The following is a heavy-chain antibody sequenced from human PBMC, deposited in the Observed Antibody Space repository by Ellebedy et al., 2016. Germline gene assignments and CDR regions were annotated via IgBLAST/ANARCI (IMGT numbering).Heavy chain of an antibody. J-gene: IGHJ4*02. Sequence: ASVKVSXXASGYTFTSYYMHWVRQAPGQGLEWMGIINPSGGSTSYAQKFQGRVTMTRDTSTSTVYMELSSLRSEDTAVYYCARGGYSYGYDRDTLDYWGQGTLVTVSS. CDR3: ARGGYSYGYDRDTLDY. CDR1: GYTFTSYY. V-gene: IGHV1-46*01. D-gene: IGHD5-18*01. CDR2: INPSGGST.